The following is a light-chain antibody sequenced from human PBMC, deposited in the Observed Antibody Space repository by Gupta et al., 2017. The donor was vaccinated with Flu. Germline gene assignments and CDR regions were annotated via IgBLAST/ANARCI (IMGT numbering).Light chain of an antibody. V-gene: IGLV1-51*01. Sequence: QSVFTQPPSVSAAPGQKVTISCSGSSSNIGNNYVSWYQQLPGTAPKLLIYDNNKRPSGIPDRFSGSKSGTSATLGITGLRTGDEADYYGATWDSSLSAWVFGGGTKLTVL. J-gene: IGLJ3*02. CDR1: SSNIGNNY. CDR3: ATWDSSLSAWV. CDR2: DNN.